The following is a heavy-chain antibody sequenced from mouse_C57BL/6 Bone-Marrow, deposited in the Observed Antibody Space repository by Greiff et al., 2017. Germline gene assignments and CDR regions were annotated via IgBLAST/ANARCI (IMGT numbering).Heavy chain of an antibody. CDR2: ISSGGDYT. CDR1: GFTFSSSA. CDR3: TRALLFPGRFAD. Sequence: EVNLVESGEGLVKPGGSLKLSCAASGFTFSSSAMSWVRQTPEKRLEWVAYISSGGDYTYYADTVKGRFTISRDNARNTLYLQMSSLKSEDTAMYYCTRALLFPGRFADGGQGTLVTVSA. J-gene: IGHJ3*01. D-gene: IGHD2-1*01. V-gene: IGHV5-9-1*02.